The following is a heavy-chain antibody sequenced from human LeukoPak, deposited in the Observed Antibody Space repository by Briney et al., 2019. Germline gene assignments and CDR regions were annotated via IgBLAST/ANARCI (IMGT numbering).Heavy chain of an antibody. V-gene: IGHV4-34*01. CDR1: GGSFSGYY. D-gene: IGHD2-2*02. Sequence: SETLSLTCAVNGGSFSGYYWSWIRQPPGKGLEWIGEINHSGSTNYNPSLKSRVTISVDTSKNQFSLKLSSVTAADTAVYYCARQSGYCSSTSCYTLFDYWGQGTLVTVSS. J-gene: IGHJ4*02. CDR2: INHSGST. CDR3: ARQSGYCSSTSCYTLFDY.